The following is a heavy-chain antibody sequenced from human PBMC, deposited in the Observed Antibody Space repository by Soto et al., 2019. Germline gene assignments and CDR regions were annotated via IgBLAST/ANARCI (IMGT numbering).Heavy chain of an antibody. Sequence: GGSLRLSCAASGFTFSGSAMHWVRQASGKGLEWVGRIRSKANSYATAYAASVKGRFTISRDDSKNTAYLQMNSLKTEDTAVYYCTTDGPGYSSGWYGAVGYDYYYMDVWGKGTTVTVSS. V-gene: IGHV3-73*01. CDR3: TTDGPGYSSGWYGAVGYDYYYMDV. D-gene: IGHD6-19*01. CDR2: IRSKANSYAT. J-gene: IGHJ6*03. CDR1: GFTFSGSA.